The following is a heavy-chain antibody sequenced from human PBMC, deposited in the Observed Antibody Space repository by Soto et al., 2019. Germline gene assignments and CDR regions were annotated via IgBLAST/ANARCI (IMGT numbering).Heavy chain of an antibody. D-gene: IGHD3-10*01. J-gene: IGHJ5*02. CDR3: ARDASGATGWFDP. CDR1: GGTFSSYA. Sequence: SVKVSCKASGGTFSSYAISWVRQAPGQGLEWMGGIIPIFGTANYAQKFQGRVTITADESTSTAYMELSSLRSEDTAVYYCARDASGATGWFDPWGQGTLVTVSS. CDR2: IIPIFGTA. V-gene: IGHV1-69*13.